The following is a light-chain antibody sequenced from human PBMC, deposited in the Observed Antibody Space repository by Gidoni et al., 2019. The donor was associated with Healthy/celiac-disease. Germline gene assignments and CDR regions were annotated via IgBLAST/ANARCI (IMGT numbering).Light chain of an antibody. CDR2: GAS. Sequence: EIVLTPSPATLSVSPGERATLSCRASQSVSSNLAWYQQKPGQAPRLLIDGASTRAPGIPARFSGSGSGTEFTLTISSLQSEDFAVYYCQQYNNWPWTFGQXTKVEIK. CDR3: QQYNNWPWT. J-gene: IGKJ1*01. CDR1: QSVSSN. V-gene: IGKV3-15*01.